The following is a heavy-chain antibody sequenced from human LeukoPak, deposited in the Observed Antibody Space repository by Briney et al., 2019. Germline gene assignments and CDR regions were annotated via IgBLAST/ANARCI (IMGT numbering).Heavy chain of an antibody. J-gene: IGHJ4*02. Sequence: PGGSLRLSCAASGFTFDDYAMHWVRQAPGKGLEWVSGISWNSGSIGYADSVKGRFTISRDNAKNSLYLQMNSLRAEDMALYYCAKDTAPYYYDSSGTFDYWGQGTLVTVSS. CDR1: GFTFDDYA. CDR2: ISWNSGSI. V-gene: IGHV3-9*03. D-gene: IGHD3-22*01. CDR3: AKDTAPYYYDSSGTFDY.